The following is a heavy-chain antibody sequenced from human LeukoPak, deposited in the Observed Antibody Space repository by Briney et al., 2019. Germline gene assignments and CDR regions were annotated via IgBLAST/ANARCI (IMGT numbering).Heavy chain of an antibody. CDR3: ARDRLGSSWDYYYYGMDV. Sequence: SETLSLTCTDSGGSISSYYWSWIRQPPGKGLEWIGYIYYSGSTNYNPSLKSRVTISVDTSKNQFSLKLSSVTAADTAVYYCARDRLGSSWDYYYYGMDVWGQGTTVTVSS. D-gene: IGHD6-13*01. CDR1: GGSISSYY. V-gene: IGHV4-59*01. J-gene: IGHJ6*02. CDR2: IYYSGST.